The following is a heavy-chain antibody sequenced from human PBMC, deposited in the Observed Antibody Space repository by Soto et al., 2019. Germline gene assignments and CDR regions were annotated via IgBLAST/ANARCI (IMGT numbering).Heavy chain of an antibody. CDR2: IYSGGST. Sequence: PGGSLRLSCAASGFTVSSNYMIWVRQAPGKGLEWVSVIYSGGSTYYADSVKGRFSISRDNSKNTLYLQMNSLRAEDTAVYYCASSRRGAYYFDYWGQGTLVTVSS. V-gene: IGHV3-53*01. CDR3: ASSRRGAYYFDY. CDR1: GFTVSSNY. D-gene: IGHD3-10*01. J-gene: IGHJ4*02.